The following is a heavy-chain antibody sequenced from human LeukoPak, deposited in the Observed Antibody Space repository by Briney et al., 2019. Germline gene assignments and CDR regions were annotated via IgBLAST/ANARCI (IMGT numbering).Heavy chain of an antibody. J-gene: IGHJ3*02. Sequence: ASVKVSCKASGGTFSSYAISWVRQAPGQGLEWMGWISAYNGNTNYAQKLQGRVTMTTDTSTSTAYMELRSLRSDDTAVYYCARGTPNVGYYDSSGYFAFDIWGQGTMVTVSS. CDR2: ISAYNGNT. D-gene: IGHD3-22*01. CDR1: GGTFSSYA. V-gene: IGHV1-18*01. CDR3: ARGTPNVGYYDSSGYFAFDI.